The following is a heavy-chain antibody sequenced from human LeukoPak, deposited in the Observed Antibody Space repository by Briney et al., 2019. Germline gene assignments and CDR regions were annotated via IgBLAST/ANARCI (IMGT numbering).Heavy chain of an antibody. V-gene: IGHV1-69*04. D-gene: IGHD6-19*01. J-gene: IGHJ4*02. CDR2: IIPILNVT. CDR3: ATDRVAGKIEY. Sequence: SVKVSCKASGGFFSTLAISWVRQAPGQGLEWMGKIIPILNVTNYAQQFEGRVAITADKSTSTVFMQLSSLRSEDTAVYYCATDRVAGKIEYWGQGTLVTVSS. CDR1: GGFFSTLA.